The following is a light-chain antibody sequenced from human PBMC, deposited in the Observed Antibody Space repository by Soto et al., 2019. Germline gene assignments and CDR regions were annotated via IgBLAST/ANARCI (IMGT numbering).Light chain of an antibody. CDR3: YASRSSSSTFYV. V-gene: IGLV2-14*03. CDR2: GVS. J-gene: IGLJ1*01. CDR1: SSDIGGSNY. Sequence: QSALTQPASVSGSPGQSITISCAGTSSDIGGSNYVSWYQQHPGKAPKLMIYGVSNRPSGVSNRFSGSKSGNTAALTISVLQAEDEADYFCYASRSSSSTFYVFGTGTKLTVL.